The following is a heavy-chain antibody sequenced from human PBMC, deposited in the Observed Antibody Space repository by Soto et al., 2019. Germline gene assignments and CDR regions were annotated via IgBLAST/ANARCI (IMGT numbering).Heavy chain of an antibody. D-gene: IGHD2-21*01. J-gene: IGHJ4*02. Sequence: VGSLRLSCAASGFTFSSYALNWVRQAPGKGLEWVAEISGSGTTTYYAPSVKGRFIISSDSSKNTLYLQMYSLRAEDTAIYYCAKSPPELFSLGDFNRWGQGALVTVSS. CDR3: AKSPPELFSLGDFNR. V-gene: IGHV3-23*01. CDR2: ISGSGTTT. CDR1: GFTFSSYA.